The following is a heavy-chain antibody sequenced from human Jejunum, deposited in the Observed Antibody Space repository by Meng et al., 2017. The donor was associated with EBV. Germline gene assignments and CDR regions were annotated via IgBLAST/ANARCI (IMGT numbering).Heavy chain of an antibody. CDR1: CYTFTNYA. J-gene: IGHJ6*02. CDR3: ASGPYYYAMNV. V-gene: IGHV1-8*01. CDR2: MNPNSGNT. Sequence: QDQLVQSWAEVKKPDDSVTVSCKASCYTFTNYAINWVRQAPGQGLEWMGWMNPNSGNTGHSYKFRGRVTMTRDTSINTAYMELNSLRSDDTAVYYCASGPYYYAMNVWGQGTTVTVSS.